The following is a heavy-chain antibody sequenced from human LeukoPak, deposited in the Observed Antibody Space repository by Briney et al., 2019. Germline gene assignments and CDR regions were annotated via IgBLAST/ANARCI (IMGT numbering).Heavy chain of an antibody. Sequence: GGSLRLSCAASGLTFSNAWMSWVRQAPGKGLEWVGRIKSKTDGGTTDYAAPVKGRFTISRDDSKNTLYLQMNSLKTEDTAVYYCTTGRYDSSGYYYDAFDIWGQGTMVTVSS. D-gene: IGHD3-22*01. CDR1: GLTFSNAW. J-gene: IGHJ3*02. CDR3: TTGRYDSSGYYYDAFDI. CDR2: IKSKTDGGTT. V-gene: IGHV3-15*01.